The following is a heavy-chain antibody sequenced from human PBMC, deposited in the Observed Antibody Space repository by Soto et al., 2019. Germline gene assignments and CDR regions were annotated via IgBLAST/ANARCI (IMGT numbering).Heavy chain of an antibody. CDR3: ATETPDELRFLAGAFDP. CDR2: CDYRGSP. Sequence: TLSLTCTVSGGSISRSRYYWGWISPPPGRGLEWIGSCDYRGSPHYNPALKSRVTRPADTAKNQCPLKRSSVTAAYTAVYYRATETPDELRFLAGAFDPCGQGSLVTVAA. CDR1: GGSISRSRYY. D-gene: IGHD3-3*01. V-gene: IGHV4-39*06. J-gene: IGHJ5*02.